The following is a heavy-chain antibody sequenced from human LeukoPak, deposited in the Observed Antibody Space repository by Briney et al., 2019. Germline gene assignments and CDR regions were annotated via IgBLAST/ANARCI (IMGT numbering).Heavy chain of an antibody. CDR3: ARDGCSGGSCYGIDY. D-gene: IGHD2-15*01. V-gene: IGHV3-11*06. CDR1: GFTFSDYY. J-gene: IGHJ4*02. Sequence: PGGSPRLSCTASGFTFSDYYMSWIRQAPGKGLEWVSYISSSSSYTKYADSVKGRFTISRDNSKNTLYLQMNSLRAEDTAVYYCARDGCSGGSCYGIDYWGQGTLVTVSS. CDR2: ISSSSSYT.